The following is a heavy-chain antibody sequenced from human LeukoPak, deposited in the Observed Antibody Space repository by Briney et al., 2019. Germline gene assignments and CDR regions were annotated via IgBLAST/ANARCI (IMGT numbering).Heavy chain of an antibody. V-gene: IGHV4-59*12. CDR1: GGSISSYY. D-gene: IGHD5-12*01. CDR2: IYYSGST. CDR3: ARRRGYGEEYYFDY. Sequence: SETLSLTCTVSGGSISSYYWSWIRQPPGKGLEWIGYIYYSGSTNYNPSLKSRVTISVDTSKNQFSLKLSSVTAADTAVYYCARRRGYGEEYYFDYWGQGTLVTVSS. J-gene: IGHJ4*02.